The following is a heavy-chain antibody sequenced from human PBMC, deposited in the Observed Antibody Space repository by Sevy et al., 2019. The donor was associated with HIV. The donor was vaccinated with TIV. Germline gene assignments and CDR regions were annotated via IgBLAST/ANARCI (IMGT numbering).Heavy chain of an antibody. D-gene: IGHD6-13*01. CDR1: GFTFGDYY. J-gene: IGHJ4*02. CDR3: TRWKAAQSIFDY. CDR2: LKSDVYGGTV. V-gene: IGHV3-49*04. Sequence: GGSLRLSCTASGFTFGDYYMSWVRQAPGKGLEWVAFLKSDVYGGTVDHAASVRGRFVISRDDSKTIPYLQMNDLKTEDTGVYYCTRWKAAQSIFDYWGQGALVTVSS.